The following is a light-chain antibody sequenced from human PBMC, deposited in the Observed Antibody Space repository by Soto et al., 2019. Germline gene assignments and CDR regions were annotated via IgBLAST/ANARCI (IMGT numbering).Light chain of an antibody. CDR1: HSVRSSY. CDR2: GAS. Sequence: EIVLTQSPGTLSLSPGERATHSCRASHSVRSSYLAWYQQKPGQAPRLLIYGASSRATGIPDRFSGSGSGTDFTLTISRLEPEDFAVYYCQQYGSSPLTFGQGTKVEIK. J-gene: IGKJ1*01. V-gene: IGKV3-20*01. CDR3: QQYGSSPLT.